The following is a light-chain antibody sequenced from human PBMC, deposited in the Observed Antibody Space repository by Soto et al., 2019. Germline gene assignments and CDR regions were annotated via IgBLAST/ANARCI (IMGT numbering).Light chain of an antibody. J-gene: IGKJ1*01. V-gene: IGKV3-11*01. Sequence: EVVLTQSPATLSLSPGERATLSCRASQNVRTSLDWYQQKPGQAPRLLIYGASNRATGIPARFSGSGSGTDFTLTISGLEPEDFAVYYCQQHSHWPPWTFGQGTRVEIQ. CDR2: GAS. CDR3: QQHSHWPPWT. CDR1: QNVRTS.